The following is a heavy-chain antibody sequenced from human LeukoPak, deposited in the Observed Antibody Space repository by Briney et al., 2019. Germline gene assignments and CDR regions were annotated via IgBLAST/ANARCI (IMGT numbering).Heavy chain of an antibody. D-gene: IGHD6-6*01. CDR3: ARAYSSSSAWFDP. CDR2: ISSSGSTI. J-gene: IGHJ5*02. V-gene: IGHV3-48*03. CDR1: GFTFSSYV. Sequence: PGGSLRLSCAASGFTFSSYVMNWVRQAPGKGLEWVAYISSSGSTIYYADSVKGRFTISRDNAKNSLYLQMNSLRAEDTAVYYCARAYSSSSAWFDPWGQGTLVTVSS.